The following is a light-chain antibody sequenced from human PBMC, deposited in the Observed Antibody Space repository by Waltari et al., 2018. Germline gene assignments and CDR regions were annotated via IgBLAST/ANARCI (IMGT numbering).Light chain of an antibody. CDR1: GSNIGAGYD. J-gene: IGLJ3*02. CDR3: QSYDTSLRVV. CDR2: GST. V-gene: IGLV1-40*01. Sequence: QSVLTQPPSVSGAPGLRVTISCTGSGSNIGAGYDVHWYQQLPRAAPKLLIYGSTSRPLGVPDRFFGSTSGTSASLAITGLQAEDEADYYCQSYDTSLRVVFGGGTKLTVL.